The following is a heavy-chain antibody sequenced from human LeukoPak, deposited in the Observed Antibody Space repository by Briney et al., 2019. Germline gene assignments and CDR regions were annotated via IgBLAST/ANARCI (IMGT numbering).Heavy chain of an antibody. J-gene: IGHJ5*02. CDR2: IKQDGSEK. CDR1: GFTFSSYW. D-gene: IGHD2-21*02. CDR3: ARGDGYGALGFDP. V-gene: IGHV3-7*01. Sequence: PGGSLRLSCAASGFTFSSYWMSWVRQAPGKGLEWVSNIKQDGSEKYYVDSVKGRFTISRDNAKNSLYLQMNSLRAEDTAVYYCARGDGYGALGFDPWGQGTLVTVSS.